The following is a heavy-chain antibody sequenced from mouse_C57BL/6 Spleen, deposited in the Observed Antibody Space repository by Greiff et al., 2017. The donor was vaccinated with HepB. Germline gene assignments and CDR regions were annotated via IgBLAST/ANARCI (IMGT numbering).Heavy chain of an antibody. D-gene: IGHD2-2*01. Sequence: EVQLQQSGAELVRPGASVKLSCTASGFNIKDDYMHWVKQRPDQGLERIGWIDPENGDTEYASKFQGKVTIKADTTSNTAYLQPSSLTSEDTAVYYCTTMATTEVAYWGQVTLVTVSA. V-gene: IGHV14-4*01. CDR3: TTMATTEVAY. CDR1: GFNIKDDY. CDR2: IDPENGDT. J-gene: IGHJ3*01.